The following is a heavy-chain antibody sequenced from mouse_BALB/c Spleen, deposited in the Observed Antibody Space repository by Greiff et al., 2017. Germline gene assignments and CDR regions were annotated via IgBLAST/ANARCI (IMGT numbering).Heavy chain of an antibody. Sequence: VKVVESGPGLVAPSQSLSITCTVSGFSLSRYSVHWVRQPPGKGLEWLGMIWGGGSTDYNSALKSRLSISKDNSKSQVFLKMNSLQTDDTAMYYCARKGGYGNYPFYAMDYWGQGTSVTVSS. V-gene: IGHV2-6-4*01. CDR3: ARKGGYGNYPFYAMDY. D-gene: IGHD2-10*02. J-gene: IGHJ4*01. CDR2: IWGGGST. CDR1: GFSLSRYS.